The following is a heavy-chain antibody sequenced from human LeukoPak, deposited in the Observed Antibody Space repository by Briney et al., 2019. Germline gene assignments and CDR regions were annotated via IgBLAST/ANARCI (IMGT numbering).Heavy chain of an antibody. J-gene: IGHJ4*02. CDR3: ATDSYVSGSYYRLFY. Sequence: GGSLRLSCGASGFTFGTYWMHWVRQAPGKGLVWVSGINSDGGTTTYADSVEGRFTISRDNAKNTLYLQMNNLRAEDTAIYYCATDSYVSGSYYRLFYWGQGTLVTVSS. CDR1: GFTFGTYW. CDR2: INSDGGTT. V-gene: IGHV3-74*01. D-gene: IGHD3-10*01.